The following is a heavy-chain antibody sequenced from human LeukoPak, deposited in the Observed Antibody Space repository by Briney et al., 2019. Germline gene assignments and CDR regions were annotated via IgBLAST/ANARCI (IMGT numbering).Heavy chain of an antibody. CDR2: INHSGST. J-gene: IGHJ5*02. CDR3: ARGRIAAAGTGYWFDP. CDR1: GGSFSGYY. V-gene: IGHV4-34*01. D-gene: IGHD6-13*01. Sequence: PSETLSLTCVVYGGSFSGYYWSWIRQPPGKGLEWIGEINHSGSTNYNPSLKSRVTISVDTSKNQFSLKLSSVTAADTAVYYCARGRIAAAGTGYWFDPWGQGTLVTVSS.